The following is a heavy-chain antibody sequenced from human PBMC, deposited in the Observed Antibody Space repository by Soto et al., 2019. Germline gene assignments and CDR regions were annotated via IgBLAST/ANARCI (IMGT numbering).Heavy chain of an antibody. CDR2: INTYNGYT. J-gene: IGHJ5*02. D-gene: IGHD2-15*01. CDR3: AVDLGYCSGGTSRRNWFDP. V-gene: IGHV1-18*01. CDR1: GVRPAKDG. Sequence: ASLNVSYKASGVRPAKDGLRWVRQAPGQGLEWMGWINTYNGYTNYAQKVQGRVTMTTDTSTSTAYMELRSLTCDDTAVYYCAVDLGYCSGGTSRRNWFDPWGQGTLVTVSS.